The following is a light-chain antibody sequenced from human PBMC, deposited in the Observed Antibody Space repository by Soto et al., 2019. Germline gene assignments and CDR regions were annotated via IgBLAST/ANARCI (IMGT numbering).Light chain of an antibody. Sequence: EIVLTQSPATLSLSPGERATLSCRASQSISSHLAWYQQKPGQAPRLLMYDASNRATGIPARFSGSGSGTDFTLTISSLEPEDFAVYYCQQRPNLPLPFGGGTKVEIK. V-gene: IGKV3-11*01. J-gene: IGKJ4*01. CDR2: DAS. CDR3: QQRPNLPLP. CDR1: QSISSH.